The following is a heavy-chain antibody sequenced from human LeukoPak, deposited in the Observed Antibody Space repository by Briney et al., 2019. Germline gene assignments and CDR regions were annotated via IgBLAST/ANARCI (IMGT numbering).Heavy chain of an antibody. CDR3: ARDRISVAGPDY. D-gene: IGHD6-19*01. Sequence: ASVKVSCKASGYTFTGYYMHWVRQAPGQRLEWMGWINPNSGATNYAQKFQGRVTMTRDTSITTAYMDLNRLRSDDTAVYYCARDRISVAGPDYWGQGTLVTVSS. V-gene: IGHV1-2*02. J-gene: IGHJ4*02. CDR2: INPNSGAT. CDR1: GYTFTGYY.